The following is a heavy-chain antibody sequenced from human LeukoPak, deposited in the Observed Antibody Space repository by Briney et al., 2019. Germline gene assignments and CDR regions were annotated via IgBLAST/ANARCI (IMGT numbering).Heavy chain of an antibody. V-gene: IGHV4-59*01. J-gene: IGHJ4*02. CDR1: GDSISNYY. Sequence: SETLSLTCTVSGDSISNYYWNWIRQPPGKGLEWIGYIYYTGSTNYNPPLKSRVTMSVDTSKNQFTLNLKSVTPEDTAVYYCARNLIPEQLVLNFWGQGTLVTVSS. CDR2: IYYTGST. CDR3: ARNLIPEQLVLNF. D-gene: IGHD6-13*01.